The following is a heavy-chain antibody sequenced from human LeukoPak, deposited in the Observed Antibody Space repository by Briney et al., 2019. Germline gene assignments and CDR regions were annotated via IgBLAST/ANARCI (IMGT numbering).Heavy chain of an antibody. Sequence: PGGSLRLSCAAPGFTFSSYSMNWVRQAPGKGLEWVSSISSSSSYIYYADFLKGRFTISRDNAKNSLYLQMNSLRAEDTAVYYCARRLAVAHCAGDCHPIDSWGQGTLVTVSS. CDR2: ISSSSSYI. CDR3: ARRLAVAHCAGDCHPIDS. CDR1: GFTFSSYS. V-gene: IGHV3-21*04. J-gene: IGHJ4*02. D-gene: IGHD2-21*02.